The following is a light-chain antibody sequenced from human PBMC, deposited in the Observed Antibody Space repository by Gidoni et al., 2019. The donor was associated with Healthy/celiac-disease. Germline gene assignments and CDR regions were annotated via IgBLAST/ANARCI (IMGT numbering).Light chain of an antibody. J-gene: IGKJ4*01. Sequence: DIQMNQYPSSLSASVGDRVTITCRASQGISNSLAWYQQKPGKAPKLLLYASSRLESGVPSRFSGSGSGTDYTLTISSLQPEDFATYYCKQYYSTPPLTFGGGTKVEIK. CDR2: ASS. V-gene: IGKV1-NL1*01. CDR3: KQYYSTPPLT. CDR1: QGISNS.